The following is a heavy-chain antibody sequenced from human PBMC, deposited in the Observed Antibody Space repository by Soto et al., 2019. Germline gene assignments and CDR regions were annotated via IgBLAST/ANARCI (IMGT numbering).Heavy chain of an antibody. V-gene: IGHV1-69*12. Sequence: QVQLLQSGAEVKKPGSSVRVSCEASGGTFRTYAISWVRQARGQGLEWMGEIIPIFGTVTYAQKFQGRVTITADESTNTVYMDLRSLRSEDTAVYYCAKGAVAGTPTSYYYYGMDVWCQGTTVTVSS. CDR3: AKGAVAGTPTSYYYYGMDV. J-gene: IGHJ6*02. CDR1: GGTFRTYA. D-gene: IGHD6-19*01. CDR2: IIPIFGTV.